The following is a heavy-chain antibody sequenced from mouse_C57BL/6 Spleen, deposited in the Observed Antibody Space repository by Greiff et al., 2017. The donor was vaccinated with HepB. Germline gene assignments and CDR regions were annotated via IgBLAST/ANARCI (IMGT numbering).Heavy chain of an antibody. CDR1: GFSLTSYG. D-gene: IGHD1-1*01. CDR3: ARERVLLRYFDV. J-gene: IGHJ1*03. CDR2: IWSGGST. Sequence: VQLQQSGPGLVQPSQSLSITCTVSGFSLTSYGVHWVRQSPGKGLEWLGVIWSGGSTDYNAAFISRLSISKDNSKSQVFFKMNSLQADDTAIYYCARERVLLRYFDVWGTGTTVTVSS. V-gene: IGHV2-2*01.